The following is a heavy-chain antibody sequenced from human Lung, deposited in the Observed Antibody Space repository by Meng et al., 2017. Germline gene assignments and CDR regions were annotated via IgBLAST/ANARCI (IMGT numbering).Heavy chain of an antibody. CDR3: ARRSLLWFGELFRY. Sequence: QVQLQQWGLGLLTPSGTLARTCAVYGGSFSGYYWSWIRQPPGKGLEWIGEINHSGSTNYNPSLKSRVTISVDTSKNQFSLKLSSVTAADTAVYYCARRSLLWFGELFRYWGQGTLVTVSS. J-gene: IGHJ4*02. CDR1: GGSFSGYY. V-gene: IGHV4-34*01. D-gene: IGHD3-10*01. CDR2: INHSGST.